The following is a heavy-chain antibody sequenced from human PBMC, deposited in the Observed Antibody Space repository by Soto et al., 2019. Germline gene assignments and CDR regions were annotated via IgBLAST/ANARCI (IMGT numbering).Heavy chain of an antibody. V-gene: IGHV3-74*01. J-gene: IGHJ4*02. D-gene: IGHD6-19*01. CDR2: INSDGSST. CDR1: GFTFSSYW. Sequence: VQLVESGGGLVQPGGSLRLSCAASGFTFSSYWMHWVRQAQGKGLVWVSRINSDGSSTSYAASVKGRFTISRDNAKNTRYLQMNSLRAEDTAVYYCAVAVAGPTAIGYWGQGTLVTVSS. CDR3: AVAVAGPTAIGY.